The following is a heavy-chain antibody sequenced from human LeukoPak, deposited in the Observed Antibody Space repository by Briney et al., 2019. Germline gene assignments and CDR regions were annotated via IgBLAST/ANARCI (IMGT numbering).Heavy chain of an antibody. CDR3: ARGTIFGVVSGPSYGMDV. CDR2: IIPIFGTA. D-gene: IGHD3-3*01. Sequence: ASVKVSCKASGGTFSSYAISWVRQAPGQGLEWMGGIIPIFGTANYAQKFQGRVTITADESTSTAYMEPSSLRSEDTAVYYCARGTIFGVVSGPSYGMDVWGQGTTVTVSS. CDR1: GGTFSSYA. V-gene: IGHV1-69*13. J-gene: IGHJ6*02.